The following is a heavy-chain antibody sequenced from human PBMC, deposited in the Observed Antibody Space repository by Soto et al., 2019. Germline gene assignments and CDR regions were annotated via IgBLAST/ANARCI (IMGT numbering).Heavy chain of an antibody. D-gene: IGHD2-2*02. CDR3: ARRIVVVPAAIQDYYYGMDV. J-gene: IGHJ6*02. CDR1: GGSISSGGYY. Sequence: PSETLSLTCTVSGGSISSGGYYWSWVRPHPGRGVEGIGYIYSSGSTYYNPSLKSRVTISVDTSKNQFSLQLSSVTAADTAVYYCARRIVVVPAAIQDYYYGMDVWGQGTTVTVSS. V-gene: IGHV4-31*03. CDR2: IYSSGST.